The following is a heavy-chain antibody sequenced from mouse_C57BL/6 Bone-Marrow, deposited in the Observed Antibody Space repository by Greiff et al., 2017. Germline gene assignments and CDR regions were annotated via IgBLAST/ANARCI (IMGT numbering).Heavy chain of an antibody. D-gene: IGHD4-1*01. J-gene: IGHJ2*01. CDR2: IYPGSGST. CDR1: GYTFTSYC. V-gene: IGHV1-55*01. CDR3: ARCYPWDD. Sequence: VQLQQPGAELAKPGASVKLSCKASGYTFTSYCITWVKQRPGQGLEWIGDIYPGSGSTNYNEKFKSKATLTADTSSSTAYMQLSSLTSEDSAVCYCARCYPWDDWGKGTTLTVSS.